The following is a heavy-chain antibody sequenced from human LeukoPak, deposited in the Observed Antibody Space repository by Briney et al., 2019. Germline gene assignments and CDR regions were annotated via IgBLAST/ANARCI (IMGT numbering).Heavy chain of an antibody. CDR1: GGTFSSYA. CDR2: ISAYNGNT. J-gene: IGHJ3*02. CDR3: ARTLHYYDSTGYSPDAFDI. Sequence: ASVKVSCKASGGTFSSYAISWVRQAPGQGLEWMGWISAYNGNTNYAQKLQGRVTMTTDTSTSTAYMELRSLRSDDTAVYYCARTLHYYDSTGYSPDAFDIWGQGTMVTVSS. V-gene: IGHV1-18*01. D-gene: IGHD3-22*01.